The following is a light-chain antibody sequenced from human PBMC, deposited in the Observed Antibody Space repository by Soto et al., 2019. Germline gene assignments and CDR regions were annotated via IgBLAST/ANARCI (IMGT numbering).Light chain of an antibody. CDR3: QQYGSSPWT. J-gene: IGKJ1*01. CDR1: QSLRSIY. Sequence: ETVLTQSPGTLSLSPGERATLSCRASQSLRSIYLAWFQQKPGQAPRLLIYDASKRATGIPDRFSGSGSGTDFTLTISRLEPEDFAVYYCQQYGSSPWTFGQGTKVDIK. CDR2: DAS. V-gene: IGKV3-20*01.